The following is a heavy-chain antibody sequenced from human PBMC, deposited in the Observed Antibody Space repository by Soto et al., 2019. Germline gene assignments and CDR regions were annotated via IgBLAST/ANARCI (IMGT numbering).Heavy chain of an antibody. D-gene: IGHD4-4*01. CDR1: GYTFRNYD. CDR3: ERSKERSGHNYFDR. V-gene: IGHV1-8*01. J-gene: IGHJ4*02. CDR2: MNPNTGNT. Sequence: DSVRVSCKTSGYTFRNYDINWVRQAPGQGLEWMGWMNPNTGNTGYAQKFRGRVTLTRNSSISTAYMELMSLKTEDTAVYFCERSKERSGHNYFDRWGQGPLVTVSS.